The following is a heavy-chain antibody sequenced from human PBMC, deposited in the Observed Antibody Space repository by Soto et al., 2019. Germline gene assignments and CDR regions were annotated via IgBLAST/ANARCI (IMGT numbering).Heavy chain of an antibody. J-gene: IGHJ4*02. D-gene: IGHD3-16*02. CDR1: GFTFSSYA. V-gene: IGHV3-23*01. Sequence: GGSLRLSCAASGFTFSSYAMSWVRQAPGKGLEWVSAISGSGGSTYYADSVKGRFTISRDNSKNTLYLQMNSLRAEDTAVYYCAKDVSPIPRKIWGSYHEKGYYFDYWGQGTLVTVSS. CDR3: AKDVSPIPRKIWGSYHEKGYYFDY. CDR2: ISGSGGST.